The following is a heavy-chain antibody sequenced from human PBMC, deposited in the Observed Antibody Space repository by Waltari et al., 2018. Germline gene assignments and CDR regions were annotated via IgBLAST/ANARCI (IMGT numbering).Heavy chain of an antibody. CDR1: GGSIDSGSYY. J-gene: IGHJ4*02. CDR2: IYTSGST. V-gene: IGHV4-61*02. CDR3: ARAPTVEGI. Sequence: QVQLQESGPGLVKPSQTLSLTCTVSGGSIDSGSYYWSWIRQPAGKGLEWIGRIYTSGSTNYNPSRKSRVTISVDTSKNQFSLNLSSVTAADTAVYYCARAPTVEGIWGQGTLVTVSS. D-gene: IGHD4-17*01.